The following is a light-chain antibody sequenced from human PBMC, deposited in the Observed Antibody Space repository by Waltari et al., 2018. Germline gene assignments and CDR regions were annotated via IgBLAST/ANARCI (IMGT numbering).Light chain of an antibody. V-gene: IGKV3-15*01. CDR3: QQYNNWPPGT. J-gene: IGKJ1*01. Sequence: TVVTQSPATLSMSQGERATLSCRTSKSIGRSLAWYQQRPGKATRLLIYRASTRATGIPDRFSGSGSETEVTLTISSLQSEDIAVYYCQQYNNWPPGTFGQGTKVEI. CDR2: RAS. CDR1: KSIGRS.